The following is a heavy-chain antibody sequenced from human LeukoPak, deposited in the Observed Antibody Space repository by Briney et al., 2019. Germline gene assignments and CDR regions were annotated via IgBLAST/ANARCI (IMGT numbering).Heavy chain of an antibody. CDR2: ITSNGGTT. V-gene: IGHV3-64*02. D-gene: IGHD1-20*01. CDR3: ARDLTGTGDY. CDR1: GFTFSSYA. Sequence: GGSLRHSCDASGFTFSSYAMHCLRQAPGKGLEYVSSITSNGGTTYYADSVKGRFTISRDNSKNTLYLQMGSLRAEDTAVYYCARDLTGTGDYWGQGTLVTVSS. J-gene: IGHJ4*02.